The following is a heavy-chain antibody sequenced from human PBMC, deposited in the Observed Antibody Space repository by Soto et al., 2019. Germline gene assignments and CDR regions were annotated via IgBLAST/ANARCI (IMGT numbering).Heavy chain of an antibody. V-gene: IGHV6-1*01. Sequence: SQTLSLPCAISGDTVSSDSATWNWIRQSPSRGLEWLGRIYFGSKWYNEYAVSVKSRITITPDTSKNQVSLQLSSVTPDDTAVYYCARGGFGSSRPAEYWGQGTLVTVSS. CDR2: IYFGSKWYN. CDR3: ARGGFGSSRPAEY. CDR1: GDTVSSDSAT. J-gene: IGHJ4*02. D-gene: IGHD2-15*01.